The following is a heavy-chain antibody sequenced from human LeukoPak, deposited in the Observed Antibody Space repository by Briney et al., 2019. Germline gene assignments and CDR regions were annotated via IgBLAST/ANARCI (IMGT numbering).Heavy chain of an antibody. Sequence: GGSLRLSCAASGFTFSSYAMHWVRQAPGKGLEWVAVISYDGSNKYYADSVKGRFTISRDNSKNTLYLQMNSLRAEDTAVYYCAKDNHYDRSDWGQGTLVTVSS. V-gene: IGHV3-30-3*01. CDR2: ISYDGSNK. CDR1: GFTFSSYA. D-gene: IGHD3-22*01. J-gene: IGHJ4*02. CDR3: AKDNHYDRSD.